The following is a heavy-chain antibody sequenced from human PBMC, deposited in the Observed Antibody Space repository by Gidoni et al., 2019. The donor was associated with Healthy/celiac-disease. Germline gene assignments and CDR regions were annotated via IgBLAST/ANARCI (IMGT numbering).Heavy chain of an antibody. D-gene: IGHD3-16*01. CDR1: GFTFSGSA. CDR2: IRSKANSYAT. V-gene: IGHV3-73*02. CDR3: TRPIRGDMKNDASDI. J-gene: IGHJ3*02. Sequence: EVQLVESGGGLVQPGGSLKLSCAAPGFTFSGSAMHWVRQASGKGLEWVGRIRSKANSYATAYAASVKGRCTISRDDSKNTAYLQMNSLKTEDTAVYYCTRPIRGDMKNDASDIWGQGTMVTVSS.